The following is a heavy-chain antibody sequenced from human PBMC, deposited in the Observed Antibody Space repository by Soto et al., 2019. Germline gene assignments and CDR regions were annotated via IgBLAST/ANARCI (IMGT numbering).Heavy chain of an antibody. CDR3: ARFYASGSYPYDY. J-gene: IGHJ4*02. D-gene: IGHD3-10*01. CDR2: ISAYNGNT. CDR1: GYTFTTYG. Sequence: AAVKVSCKASGYTFTTYGISWVRQAPGQGLEWMGWISAYNGNTNYAQNLQGRVTMTTDTSTSTAYMELRSLRSDDTAVYYCARFYASGSYPYDYWGQGTLVTVSS. V-gene: IGHV1-18*01.